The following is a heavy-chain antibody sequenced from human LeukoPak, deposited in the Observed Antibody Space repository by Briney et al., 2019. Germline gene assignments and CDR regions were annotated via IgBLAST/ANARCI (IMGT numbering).Heavy chain of an antibody. D-gene: IGHD2-2*01. V-gene: IGHV4-4*02. CDR3: ASRQRYCSSSTCPFDY. CDR2: IYHSGST. CDR1: GGSFSSGHW. J-gene: IGHJ4*02. Sequence: SETLSLTCAVSGGSFSSGHWWSWVRQPPGKGLEWIGEIYHSGSTNYNPSLKSRVTISVDKSKKQFSLKLSSVTAADTAVYYCASRQRYCSSSTCPFDYWGQGTLVTVSS.